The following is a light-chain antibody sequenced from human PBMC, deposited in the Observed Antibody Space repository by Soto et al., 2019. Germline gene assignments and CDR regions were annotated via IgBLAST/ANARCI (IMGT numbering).Light chain of an antibody. CDR1: QSVSSN. CDR2: DAS. Sequence: EIVMTQSPATLSVSPGERATLSCRASQSVSSNLAWYQQKPGQAPRLLIYDASTRAAAIPARFSGSGSGTDFTLTISSLQSEDFAVYYCQQYNNWRSITFGQGTRLEIK. CDR3: QQYNNWRSIT. J-gene: IGKJ5*01. V-gene: IGKV3-15*01.